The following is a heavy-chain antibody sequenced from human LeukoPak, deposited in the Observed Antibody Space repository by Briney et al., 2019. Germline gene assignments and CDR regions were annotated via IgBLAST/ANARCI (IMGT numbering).Heavy chain of an antibody. D-gene: IGHD3-10*01. J-gene: IGHJ4*02. CDR1: GGTFSSYA. CDR2: IIPILGIA. Sequence: SVKVSCKASGGTFSSYAISWVRQAPGQGLEWMGRIIPILGIANYAQKFQGRVTITADKSTSTAYMELSSLRSEDTAVYYCARDLVPTMVRGVIIGYWGQGTLVTVSS. V-gene: IGHV1-69*04. CDR3: ARDLVPTMVRGVIIGY.